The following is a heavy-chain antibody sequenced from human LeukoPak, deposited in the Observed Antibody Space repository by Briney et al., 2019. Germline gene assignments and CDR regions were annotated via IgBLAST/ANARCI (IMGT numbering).Heavy chain of an antibody. V-gene: IGHV1-46*01. CDR3: ARQRGGQYEDAFDI. D-gene: IGHD2-8*01. CDR1: GYTFTSNY. Sequence: ASVKVSCKASGYTFTSNYMHWVRQAPGQGLEWMGIINPSGGTTIYAQKFQGRVTMTRDTSTSTVYMELSSLRSEDTAVYYCARQRGGQYEDAFDIWGQGTMVTVSS. CDR2: INPSGGTT. J-gene: IGHJ3*02.